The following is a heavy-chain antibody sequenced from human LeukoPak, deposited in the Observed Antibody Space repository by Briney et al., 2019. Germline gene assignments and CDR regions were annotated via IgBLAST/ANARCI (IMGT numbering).Heavy chain of an antibody. V-gene: IGHV1-8*03. J-gene: IGHJ4*02. CDR1: GYTFTSYD. D-gene: IGHD3-3*01. Sequence: AASVQVSCKASGYTFTSYDINWVRQATGQGLEWMGWMNPNSGNTGYAQKFQGRATITRNTSISTAYMELSSLRSEDTAVYYCARGRAFWSGYYMGYWGQGTLVTVSS. CDR3: ARGRAFWSGYYMGY. CDR2: MNPNSGNT.